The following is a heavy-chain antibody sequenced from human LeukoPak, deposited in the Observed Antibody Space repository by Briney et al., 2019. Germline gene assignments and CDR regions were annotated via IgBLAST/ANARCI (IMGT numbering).Heavy chain of an antibody. CDR2: INPSGGST. CDR1: GYTFTSYY. V-gene: IGHV1-46*01. CDR3: ARDYYDSSGYYLGIAYYYGMDV. Sequence: ASVKVSCKASGYTFTSYYMHRVRQAPGQGLEWMGIINPSGGSTSYAQKFQGRVTMTRDTSTSTVYMELSSLRSEDTAVYYCARDYYDSSGYYLGIAYYYGMDVWGQGTTVTVSS. D-gene: IGHD3-22*01. J-gene: IGHJ6*02.